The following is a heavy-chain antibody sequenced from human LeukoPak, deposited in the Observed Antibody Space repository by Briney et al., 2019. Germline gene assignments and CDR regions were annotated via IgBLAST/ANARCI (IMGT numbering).Heavy chain of an antibody. CDR2: INHSGST. J-gene: IGHJ4*02. V-gene: IGHV4-34*01. CDR3: ARVLPPGY. D-gene: IGHD7-27*01. Sequence: PSETQSLTCAVYGGSFSGYYWSWIRQPPGKGLEWIGEINHSGSTNYNPSLKSRVTISVDTSKNQFSLKLSSVTAADTAVYYCARVLPPGYWGQGTLVTVSS. CDR1: GGSFSGYY.